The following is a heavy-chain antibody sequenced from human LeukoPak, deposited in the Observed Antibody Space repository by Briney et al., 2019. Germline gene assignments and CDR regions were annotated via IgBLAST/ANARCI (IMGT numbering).Heavy chain of an antibody. Sequence: SETLSLTCAVYGGSFSGYYWSWIRQPPGKGLEWIGEINHSGSTNYNPSLKSRVTISVDTSKNQFSLKLSSVTAADTAVYYCARRYRRFLEWLLYFDYRGQGTLVTVSS. J-gene: IGHJ4*02. CDR2: INHSGST. CDR1: GGSFSGYY. V-gene: IGHV4-34*01. CDR3: ARRYRRFLEWLLYFDY. D-gene: IGHD3-3*01.